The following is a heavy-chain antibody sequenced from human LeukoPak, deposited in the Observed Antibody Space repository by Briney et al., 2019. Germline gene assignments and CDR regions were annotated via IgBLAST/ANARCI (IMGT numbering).Heavy chain of an antibody. CDR1: GFTFSSYG. CDR2: ISYGGSNK. V-gene: IGHV3-30*03. J-gene: IGHJ4*02. Sequence: GGSLRLSCAASGFTFSSYGMHWVRQAPGKGLEWVAVISYGGSNKYYADSVKGRFTISRDNAKNSLYLQMNSLRAEDTAVYYCARDFRYYFDYWGQGTLVTVSS. CDR3: ARDFRYYFDY.